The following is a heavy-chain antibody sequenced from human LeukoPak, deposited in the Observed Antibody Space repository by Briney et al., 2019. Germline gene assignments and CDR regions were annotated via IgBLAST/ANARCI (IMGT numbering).Heavy chain of an antibody. D-gene: IGHD6-19*01. CDR2: IYPGDSDT. Sequence: GESLKISCKGSGYSFTSYWIGWVRQMPGKGLEWVGIIYPGDSDTRYSPSFQGQVTISADKSISTAYLQWSSLKASDTAMYYCARLGIAVAGRPPRGRFDPWGQGTLVTVSS. CDR3: ARLGIAVAGRPPRGRFDP. CDR1: GYSFTSYW. V-gene: IGHV5-51*01. J-gene: IGHJ5*02.